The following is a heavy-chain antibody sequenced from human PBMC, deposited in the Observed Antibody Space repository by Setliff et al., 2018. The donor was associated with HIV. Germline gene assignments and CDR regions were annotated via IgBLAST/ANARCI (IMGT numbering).Heavy chain of an antibody. CDR1: GGPFSTYT. CDR3: VRSDPRLTQSGDYFYNMDV. J-gene: IGHJ6*04. CDR2: ILPLLGST. D-gene: IGHD2-8*02. Sequence: GASVKVSCKASGGPFSTYTITWVRQAPGQGLEWIGGILPLLGSTNYAQKFQDRVTITADEFTNTAYMELKSLTSGDTAVYYCVRSDPRLTQSGDYFYNMDVWGKGTAVTVSS. V-gene: IGHV1-69*13.